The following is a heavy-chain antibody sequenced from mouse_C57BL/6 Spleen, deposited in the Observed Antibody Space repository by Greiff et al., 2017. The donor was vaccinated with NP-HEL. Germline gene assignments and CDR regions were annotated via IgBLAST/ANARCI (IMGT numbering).Heavy chain of an antibody. V-gene: IGHV1-55*01. D-gene: IGHD1-1*01. CDR1: GYTFTSYW. Sequence: QVQLKQSGAELVKPGASVKMSCKASGYTFTSYWITWVKQRPGQGLEWIGDIYPGSGSTNNNEKFKSKATLTVDTSSSTAYMQLSSLTSEESAVYYCARYDYGSSYDYAMDYWGQGTSVTVSS. CDR2: IYPGSGST. CDR3: ARYDYGSSYDYAMDY. J-gene: IGHJ4*01.